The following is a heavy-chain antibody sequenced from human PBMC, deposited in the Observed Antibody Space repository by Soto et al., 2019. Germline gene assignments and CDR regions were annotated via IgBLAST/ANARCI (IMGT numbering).Heavy chain of an antibody. D-gene: IGHD2-15*01. CDR3: AKGCGGSGYSGVGY. CDR1: GFSFSSYT. Sequence: EVQLLESGGGLVQPGGSLRLSCAASGFSFSSYTMSWVRQAPGKGLEWVSNTCGSGSSTYYADSVKGRFTISRDNSKNPLYLQMNSLRGENTAIDYCAKGCGGSGYSGVGYWGQGTLVTVSS. J-gene: IGHJ4*02. CDR2: TCGSGSST. V-gene: IGHV3-23*01.